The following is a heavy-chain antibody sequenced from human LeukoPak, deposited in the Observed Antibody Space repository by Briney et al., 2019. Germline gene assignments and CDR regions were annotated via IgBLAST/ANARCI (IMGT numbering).Heavy chain of an antibody. CDR1: GFTFSDYR. D-gene: IGHD5-12*01. V-gene: IGHV3-11*06. CDR3: ARDHRYAFDN. CDR2: VGISSGNT. Sequence: GGSLRLPCAASGFTFSDYRMTWVRQAPGKGLEWISYVGISSGNTKYAGSVKGGFTISGDSAKNSVFLQMIRLRVGDTAVYYCARDHRYAFDNWGQGTLATVSS. J-gene: IGHJ4*02.